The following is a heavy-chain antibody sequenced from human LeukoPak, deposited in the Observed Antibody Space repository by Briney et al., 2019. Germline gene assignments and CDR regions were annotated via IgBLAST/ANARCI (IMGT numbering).Heavy chain of an antibody. V-gene: IGHV4-59*01. CDR2: IYYSGST. Sequence: SETLSLTCTVSGGSISSYYWSWIRQPPGKGLEWIGYIYYSGSTDYNPSLKSRVTISVDTSKNQFSLKLSSVTAADTAVYYCARARITMTYMDVWGKGTTVTVSS. CDR1: GGSISSYY. J-gene: IGHJ6*03. CDR3: ARARITMTYMDV. D-gene: IGHD3-22*01.